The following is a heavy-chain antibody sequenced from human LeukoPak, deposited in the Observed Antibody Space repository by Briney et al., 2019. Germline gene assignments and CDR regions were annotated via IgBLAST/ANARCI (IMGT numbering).Heavy chain of an antibody. CDR2: ISSNGGST. Sequence: GGSLRLSCAASGFTFSSYAMHWVRQAPGKGLEYVSAISSNGGSTYYANSVKGRLTISRDNSKNTLYLQMGSLRAEDMAVYYCARSTVVTFDYWGQGTLVTVSS. D-gene: IGHD4-23*01. CDR1: GFTFSSYA. CDR3: ARSTVVTFDY. J-gene: IGHJ4*02. V-gene: IGHV3-64*01.